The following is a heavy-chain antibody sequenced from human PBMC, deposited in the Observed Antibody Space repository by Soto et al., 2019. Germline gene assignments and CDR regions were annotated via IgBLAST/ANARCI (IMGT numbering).Heavy chain of an antibody. CDR1: GGTFSSYA. J-gene: IGHJ5*02. D-gene: IGHD3-9*01. V-gene: IGHV1-3*01. CDR2: INAGNGNT. CDR3: ARVDTSSPYYDILTGYSP. Sequence: ASVKVSCKASGGTFSSYAISWVRQAPGQGLEWMGWINAGNGNTKYSQKFQGRVTITRDTSASTAYMELSSLRSEDTAVYYCARVDTSSPYYDILTGYSPWGQGTLVTVSS.